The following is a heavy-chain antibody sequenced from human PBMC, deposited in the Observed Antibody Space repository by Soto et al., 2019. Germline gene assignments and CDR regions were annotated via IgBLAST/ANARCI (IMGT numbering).Heavy chain of an antibody. CDR2: IYHSGSA. CDR1: GGSTSSGGYS. D-gene: IGHD1-1*01. Sequence: PSETLSLTCAVSGGSTSSGGYSWSWIRQPPGKGLEWIGYIYHSGSAYYNPSLKSRVTISVDTSKNQFSLKLSSVTAADTAVYYCARHRRTAVPLISYFDYWGHGTLVTVSS. J-gene: IGHJ4*01. CDR3: ARHRRTAVPLISYFDY. V-gene: IGHV4-30-2*01.